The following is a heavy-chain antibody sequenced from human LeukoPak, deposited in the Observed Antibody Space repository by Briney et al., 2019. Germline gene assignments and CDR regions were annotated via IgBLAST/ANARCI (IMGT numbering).Heavy chain of an antibody. V-gene: IGHV1-18*01. CDR1: GYTFTSYG. CDR3: ARGRAAAGTNYGMDV. CDR2: ISAYNGNT. D-gene: IGHD6-13*01. Sequence: GASVKVSCKASGYTFTSYGISWVRQAPGQGLEWMGWISAYNGNTNYAQKLQGRVTMTTDTSTSTAYMELRSLRSDDTAVYYCARGRAAAGTNYGMDVWGQGTAVTVSS. J-gene: IGHJ6*02.